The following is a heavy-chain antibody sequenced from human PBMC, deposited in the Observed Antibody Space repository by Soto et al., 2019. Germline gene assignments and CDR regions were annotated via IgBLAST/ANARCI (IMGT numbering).Heavy chain of an antibody. CDR3: ARAPDSGWSNKVYYFDY. J-gene: IGHJ4*02. D-gene: IGHD6-19*01. CDR1: GYTFTSYG. CDR2: ISAYNGNT. V-gene: IGHV1-18*01. Sequence: QVQLVQSGAEVKKPGASVKVSCKASGYTFTSYGISWVRQAPGQGLEWMGWISAYNGNTNYAQKLQGRVTMTTDTSTSTAYMELRSLRSDDTTVYYCARAPDSGWSNKVYYFDYWGQGTLVTVSS.